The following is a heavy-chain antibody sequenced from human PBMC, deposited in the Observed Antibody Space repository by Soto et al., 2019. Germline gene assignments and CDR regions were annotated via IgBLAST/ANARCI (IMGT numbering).Heavy chain of an antibody. D-gene: IGHD2-15*01. J-gene: IGHJ6*02. CDR3: ARAGAAPYYYYGMDV. CDR2: ISTYNGDT. V-gene: IGHV1-18*01. CDR1: GYTFSTSG. Sequence: QVQLVQSGAEVRKPGASVKVSCKASGYTFSTSGMSWLRQAPGQGLEWMGWISTYNGDTNDAPKFQDRVTMTSDTSXXTVDMELRSLRSDDTAVYYCARAGAAPYYYYGMDVWGQGTRVTVSS.